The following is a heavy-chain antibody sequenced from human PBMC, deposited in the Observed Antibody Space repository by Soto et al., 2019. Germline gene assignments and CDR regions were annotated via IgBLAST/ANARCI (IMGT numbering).Heavy chain of an antibody. J-gene: IGHJ6*02. D-gene: IGHD2-21*01. CDR2: ISYDGSNN. Sequence: QVQLVESGGGVVQPGRSLRLSCAASGFTFSSYGMHWVRQAPGKGLEWVSVISYDGSNNYYADSVKGRFTISRDNSKNTLYLQRNSLRAEDTAVYYCALHSGYGMDVWGQGTTVTVSS. V-gene: IGHV3-30*03. CDR1: GFTFSSYG. CDR3: ALHSGYGMDV.